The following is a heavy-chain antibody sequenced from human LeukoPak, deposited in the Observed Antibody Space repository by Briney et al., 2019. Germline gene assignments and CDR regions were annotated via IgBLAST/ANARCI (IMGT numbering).Heavy chain of an antibody. V-gene: IGHV1-2*06. Sequence: ASVTVSCKASGYTFTGCYMHWVRQAPGQGLEWMGRINPNSGGTNYAQKFQGRVTMTRDTSISTAYMELSRLRSDDTAVYYCARGPRLNYYDSSGIYYFDYWGQGTLVTVSS. CDR2: INPNSGGT. D-gene: IGHD3-22*01. CDR3: ARGPRLNYYDSSGIYYFDY. J-gene: IGHJ4*02. CDR1: GYTFTGCY.